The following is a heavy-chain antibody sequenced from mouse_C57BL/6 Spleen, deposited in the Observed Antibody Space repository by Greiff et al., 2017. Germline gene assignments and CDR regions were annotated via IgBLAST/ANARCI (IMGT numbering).Heavy chain of an antibody. CDR3: AGIYYDYAYAMDY. J-gene: IGHJ4*01. Sequence: VKLQESGPGLVQPSQSLSITCTVSGFSLTSYGVHWVRQSPGKGLEWLGVIWSGGSTDYNAAFISRLSISKDNSKSQVFFKMNSLQADDTAIYYCAGIYYDYAYAMDYWGQGTSVTVSS. V-gene: IGHV2-2*01. CDR2: IWSGGST. CDR1: GFSLTSYG. D-gene: IGHD2-4*01.